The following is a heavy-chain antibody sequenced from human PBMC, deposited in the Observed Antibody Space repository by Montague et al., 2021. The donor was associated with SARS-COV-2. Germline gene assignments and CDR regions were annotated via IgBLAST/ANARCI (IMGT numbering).Heavy chain of an antibody. J-gene: IGHJ5*02. CDR2: IYYRGST. V-gene: IGHV4-59*01. CDR3: AREGLHNWFDP. Sequence: SETLSLTCTVSNGSINSYYWSWVRQPPGKRLEWIGYIYYRGSTNYNPSLESRDTMSIDTSKNQFSLKLRSVTAADTAVYFCAREGLHNWFDPWGQGTLVIVSS. CDR1: NGSINSYY.